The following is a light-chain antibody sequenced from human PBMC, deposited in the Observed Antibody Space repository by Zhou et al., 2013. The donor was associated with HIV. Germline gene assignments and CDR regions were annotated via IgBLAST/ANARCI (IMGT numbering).Light chain of an antibody. J-gene: IGKJ4*01. CDR2: GAS. CDR1: QSVKSN. CDR3: QQYSDWPPLT. V-gene: IGKV3-15*01. Sequence: ETVLTQSPATLSVSPGERATLSCRASQSVKSNLAWYQQKPGQAPRLLMYGASSRATGIPARFSGSGSGTDFTLTISSMQSEDFAVYFCQQYSDWPPLTFGGGTKVEIK.